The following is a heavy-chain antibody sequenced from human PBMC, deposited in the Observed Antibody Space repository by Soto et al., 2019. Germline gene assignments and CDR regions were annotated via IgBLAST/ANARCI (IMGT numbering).Heavy chain of an antibody. V-gene: IGHV4-59*01. CDR1: GGSISSYY. CDR2: IYYTGTT. D-gene: IGHD6-13*01. CDR3: AIAMATAAENWFDP. J-gene: IGHJ5*02. Sequence: PSETLSLTCTVSGGSISSYYWNWIRQPPGEGLEWIGYIYYTGTTSYNHSLKSRVTISVDTSKNQFSLKLNSVTAADTAVYYCAIAMATAAENWFDPWGQGTLVTVSS.